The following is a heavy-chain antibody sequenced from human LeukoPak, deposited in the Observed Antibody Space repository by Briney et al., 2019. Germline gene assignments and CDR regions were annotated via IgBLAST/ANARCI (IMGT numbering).Heavy chain of an antibody. CDR3: ARDYCSSTSCLFDY. V-gene: IGHV1-2*06. Sequence: ASVKVSCMASGYTFTGYHMHWVRQAPGQGLEWMGRINPNSGDTNYAQKFQGRVTMTRDTSISTAYMELSRLTSDDTAVYYCARDYCSSTSCLFDYWGQGTLVTVSS. CDR1: GYTFTGYH. D-gene: IGHD2-2*01. J-gene: IGHJ4*02. CDR2: INPNSGDT.